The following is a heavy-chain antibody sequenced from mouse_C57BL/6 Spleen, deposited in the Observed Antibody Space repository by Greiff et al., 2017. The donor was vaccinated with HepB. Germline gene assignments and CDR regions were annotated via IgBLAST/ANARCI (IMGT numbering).Heavy chain of an antibody. CDR3: ARWGYSNYEDYAMDY. CDR1: GYTFTDHT. D-gene: IGHD2-5*01. CDR2: IYPRDGST. Sequence: VQLQQSDAELVKPGASVKISCKVSGYTFTDHTIHWMKQRPEQGLEWIGYIYPRDGSTKYNEKFKGKATLTADKSSSTAYMQRNSLTSEDSAVYFCARWGYSNYEDYAMDYWGQGTSVTVSS. V-gene: IGHV1-78*01. J-gene: IGHJ4*01.